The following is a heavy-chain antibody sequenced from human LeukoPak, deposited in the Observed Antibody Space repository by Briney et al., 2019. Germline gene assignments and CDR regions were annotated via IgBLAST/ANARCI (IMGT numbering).Heavy chain of an antibody. D-gene: IGHD2-2*02. Sequence: ASVKVSCKASGGTFSSYGISWVRQAPGQGLEWMGWISAYNGNTNYAQKLQGRVTMTTDTSTSTAYMELRSLRSDDTAVYYCARGGPAAVAAIPFDYWGQGTLVTVSS. J-gene: IGHJ4*02. CDR2: ISAYNGNT. V-gene: IGHV1-18*01. CDR1: GGTFSSYG. CDR3: ARGGPAAVAAIPFDY.